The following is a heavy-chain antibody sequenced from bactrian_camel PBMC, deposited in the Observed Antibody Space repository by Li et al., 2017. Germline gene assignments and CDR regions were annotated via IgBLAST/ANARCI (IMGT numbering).Heavy chain of an antibody. CDR3: ALDTRPLACGDSWNLSRRFDS. CDR2: ISTGGLIP. CDR1: GNTGRSTY. Sequence: DVQLVESGGGSVQAGGSLRPSCVASGNTGRSTYMAWFRQAPGKGREGVAAISTGGLIPAYADSVKGRFSISRDNTKSTMWLQMNSLKPEDSAIYYCALDTRPLACGDSWNLSRRFDSGGQGTQVTVS. D-gene: IGHD2*01. J-gene: IGHJ4*01. V-gene: IGHV3S40*01.